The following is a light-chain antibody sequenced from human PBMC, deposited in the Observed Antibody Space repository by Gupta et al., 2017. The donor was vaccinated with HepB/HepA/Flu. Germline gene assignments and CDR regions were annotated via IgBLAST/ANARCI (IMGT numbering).Light chain of an antibody. CDR2: HAS. J-gene: IGKJ2*02. CDR1: QSIGSS. Sequence: EMVLTQSPDFESVTPKEKVTIPCRASQSIGSSLHWYQQKAEQSPKLLIGHASQHGSGVPSRFSGSGSGTDFTLTITGREGEDAATYYSRQRINLPCTFGQRTKLEIK. V-gene: IGKV6-21*01. CDR3: RQRINLPCT.